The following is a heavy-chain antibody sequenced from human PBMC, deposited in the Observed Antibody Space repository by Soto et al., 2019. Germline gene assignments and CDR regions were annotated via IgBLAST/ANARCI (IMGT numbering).Heavy chain of an antibody. J-gene: IGHJ3*02. Sequence: QVQLQESGPGLVKPSQTLSLTCTVSGGSISSGGYYWSWIRQHPGKGLEWIGYIYYSGSTYYNPSLKSRVTISVDTSKNQFSLKLSSVTAADTAVYYCAPTMYGSGSYYSDAFDIWGQGTMVTVSS. CDR2: IYYSGST. CDR3: APTMYGSGSYYSDAFDI. CDR1: GGSISSGGYY. V-gene: IGHV4-31*03. D-gene: IGHD3-10*01.